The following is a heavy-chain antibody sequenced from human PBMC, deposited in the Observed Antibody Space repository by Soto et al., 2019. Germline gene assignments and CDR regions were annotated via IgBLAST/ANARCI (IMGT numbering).Heavy chain of an antibody. D-gene: IGHD4-17*01. J-gene: IGHJ4*02. CDR1: GGSISSYY. CDR3: ARGDLVGSTVTTYYFDY. Sequence: SETLSLTCTVSGGSISSYYWSWTRQPPGKGLEWIGYIYYSGSTNYNPSLKSRVTISVDTSKNQFSLKLSSVTAADTAVYYCARGDLVGSTVTTYYFDYWGQGTLVTVSS. CDR2: IYYSGST. V-gene: IGHV4-59*01.